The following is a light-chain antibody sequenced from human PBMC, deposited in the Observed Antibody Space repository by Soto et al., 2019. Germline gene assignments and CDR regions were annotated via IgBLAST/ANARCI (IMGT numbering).Light chain of an antibody. CDR3: SAWYDGRNGRV. CDR2: YDN. J-gene: IGLJ1*01. V-gene: IGLV1-44*01. CDR1: NSNIGSNT. Sequence: QSVLTQPPSASGTPGQRVTISCSGSNSNIGSNTVNWYQQHPGTAPKLLIYYDNLRPSGVPDRISVSKSGTSASLSISGLQSDDEADYYCSAWYDGRNGRVFGTGTKLTVL.